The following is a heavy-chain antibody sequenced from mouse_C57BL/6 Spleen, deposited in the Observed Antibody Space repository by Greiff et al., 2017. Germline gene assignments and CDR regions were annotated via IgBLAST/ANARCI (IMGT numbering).Heavy chain of an antibody. CDR3: GRNRGDYSYFDV. CDR2: IWSGGSP. CDR1: GFSLTSYG. J-gene: IGHJ1*03. V-gene: IGHV2-2*01. Sequence: QVQLKQSGPGLVQPSQSLSITCTVSGFSLTSYGVHWVRQSPGKGLEWLGVIWSGGSPDYNAACISRLSISKDKSKSQVFFKMNRLQADDTAIYYCGRNRGDYSYFDVWGTGTTVTVSS. D-gene: IGHD1-1*01.